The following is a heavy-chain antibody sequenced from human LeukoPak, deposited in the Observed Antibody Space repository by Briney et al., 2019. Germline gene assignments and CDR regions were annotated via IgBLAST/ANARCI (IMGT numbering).Heavy chain of an antibody. CDR3: ARDRAVAGTDQYYGMDV. D-gene: IGHD6-19*01. CDR1: GGSISSYY. V-gene: IGHV4-59*01. Sequence: SETLSLTCTVSGGSISSYYWSWIRQPPGKGLEWIGYIYYSGSTKYNPSLKSRVIISLDTSKNQFTLKLSSVTAADTAVYYCARDRAVAGTDQYYGMDVWGQGTTVAVSS. CDR2: IYYSGST. J-gene: IGHJ6*02.